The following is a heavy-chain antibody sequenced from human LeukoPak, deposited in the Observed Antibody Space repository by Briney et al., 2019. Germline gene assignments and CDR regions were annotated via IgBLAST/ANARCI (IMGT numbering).Heavy chain of an antibody. CDR2: IYYSGST. J-gene: IGHJ4*02. CDR3: ARQLIYCTNGVCREMLDY. V-gene: IGHV4-59*08. Sequence: SETLSLTCTVSGGSISSYYWSWIRQPPGKGLEWIGYIYYSGSTNYNPSLKSRVTISVDTSKNQFSLRLSSVTAADTAVYYCARQLIYCTNGVCREMLDYWGQGTLVTVSS. CDR1: GGSISSYY. D-gene: IGHD2-8*01.